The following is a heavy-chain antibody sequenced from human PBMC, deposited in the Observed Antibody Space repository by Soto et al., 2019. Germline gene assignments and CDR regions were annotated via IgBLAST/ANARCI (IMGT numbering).Heavy chain of an antibody. J-gene: IGHJ5*02. CDR1: GGSISSGDYY. CDR2: IYYSGST. Sequence: PSETLSLTCTVSGGSISSGDYYWGWIRQPPGKGLEWIGYIYYSGSTYYNPSLKSRVTISVDTSKNQFSLKLSSVTAADTAVYYCARSDIVVVPAPQGDYSSSSFVTYNWFDPWGQASQGTVS. D-gene: IGHD2-2*01. CDR3: ARSDIVVVPAPQGDYSSSSFVTYNWFDP. V-gene: IGHV4-30-4*01.